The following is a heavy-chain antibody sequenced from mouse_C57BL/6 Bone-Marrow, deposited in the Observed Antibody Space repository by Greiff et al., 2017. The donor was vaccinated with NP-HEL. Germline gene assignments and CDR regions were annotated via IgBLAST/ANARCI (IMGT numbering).Heavy chain of an antibody. CDR2: IYPGGGYT. V-gene: IGHV1-63*01. CDR1: GYTFTNYW. Sequence: QVQLKESGAELVRPGTSVKMSCKASGYTFTNYWIGWAKQRPGHGLEWIGDIYPGGGYTNYNEKFKGKATLTADKSSSTAYMQFSSLTSEDSATTSYDSLYYYAMDYWGQGTSVTVSS. J-gene: IGHJ4*01. CDR3: DSLYYYAMDY. D-gene: IGHD2-4*01.